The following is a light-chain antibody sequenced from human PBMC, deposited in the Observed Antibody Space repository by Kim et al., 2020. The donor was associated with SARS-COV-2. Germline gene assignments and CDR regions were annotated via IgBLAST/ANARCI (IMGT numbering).Light chain of an antibody. Sequence: GGTVTLTCGLSSGSVSTTYYPSWYQQTPGQAPRTLIYSTNTRSSGVPDRFSGSILGNKAALTITGAQADDESDYYCLLHMGGGISVFGGGTQLTVL. CDR2: STN. J-gene: IGLJ3*02. CDR1: SGSVSTTYY. CDR3: LLHMGGGISV. V-gene: IGLV8-61*01.